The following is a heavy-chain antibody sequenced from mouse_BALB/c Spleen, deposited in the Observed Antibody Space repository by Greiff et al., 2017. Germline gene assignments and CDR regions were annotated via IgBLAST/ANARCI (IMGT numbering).Heavy chain of an antibody. Sequence: EVKLQESGPGLVKPSQSLSLTCTVTGYSITSDYAWNWIRQFPGNKLEWMGYISYSGSTSYNPSLKSRISITRDTSKNQFFLQLNSVTTEDTATYYCARGEPYWYFDVWGAGTTVTVSS. J-gene: IGHJ1*01. CDR1: GYSITSDYA. CDR2: ISYSGST. V-gene: IGHV3-2*02. CDR3: ARGEPYWYFDV.